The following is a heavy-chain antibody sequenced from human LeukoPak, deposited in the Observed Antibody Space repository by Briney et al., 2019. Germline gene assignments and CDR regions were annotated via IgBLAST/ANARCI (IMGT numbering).Heavy chain of an antibody. D-gene: IGHD3-22*01. CDR3: ASGDSSGYYYGGFDY. Sequence: SVTVSFKVSGYTLTELSMHWVRQAPGKGLEWMGGIIPIFGTANYAQKFQGRVTITADESTSTAYMELSSLRSEDTAVYYCASGDSSGYYYGGFDYWGQGTLVTVSS. CDR1: GYTLTELS. V-gene: IGHV1-69*13. CDR2: IIPIFGTA. J-gene: IGHJ4*02.